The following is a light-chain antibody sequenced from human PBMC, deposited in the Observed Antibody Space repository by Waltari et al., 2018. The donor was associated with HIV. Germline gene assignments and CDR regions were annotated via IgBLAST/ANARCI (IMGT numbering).Light chain of an antibody. CDR1: QSVSTY. V-gene: IGKV3-11*01. J-gene: IGKJ1*01. CDR3: QLRSNRPPTVT. CDR2: DAS. Sequence: EIVLQQSPATVSLSPAERATLSSRAGQSVSTYFAWYQQKPGQAPRLLIYDASNRATGTPARVSGSGSGTDVTLTISSLAPEDCAGDDCQLRSNRPPTVTLGQGTKVEIK.